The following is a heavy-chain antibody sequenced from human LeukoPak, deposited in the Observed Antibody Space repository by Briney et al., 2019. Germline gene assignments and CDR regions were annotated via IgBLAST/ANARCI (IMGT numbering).Heavy chain of an antibody. CDR2: ISAYNGNT. Sequence: ASVKVSCKASGYTFTSYGISWVRQAPGQGLEWMGWISAYNGNTNYAQKLQGRVTMTTDTSTSTAYMELRSLRSDDTAVYYCARKRLGVPAAPYYFDYWGQGTLVTVSS. J-gene: IGHJ4*02. D-gene: IGHD2-2*01. CDR3: ARKRLGVPAAPYYFDY. V-gene: IGHV1-18*01. CDR1: GYTFTSYG.